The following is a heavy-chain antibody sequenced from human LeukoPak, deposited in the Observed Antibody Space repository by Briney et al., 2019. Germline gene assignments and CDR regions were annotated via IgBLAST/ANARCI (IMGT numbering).Heavy chain of an antibody. D-gene: IGHD3-22*01. CDR1: RFTFSSYG. Sequence: GGSLRLSCAASRFTFSSYGMHWARQAPGKGLEWVALISYDGSDEYYADSVKGRFTISRDNSKNTLYLQMNSLRAEDTAVYYCAKRGYDGPLDYWGQGTLVTVSS. CDR2: ISYDGSDE. J-gene: IGHJ4*02. V-gene: IGHV3-30*18. CDR3: AKRGYDGPLDY.